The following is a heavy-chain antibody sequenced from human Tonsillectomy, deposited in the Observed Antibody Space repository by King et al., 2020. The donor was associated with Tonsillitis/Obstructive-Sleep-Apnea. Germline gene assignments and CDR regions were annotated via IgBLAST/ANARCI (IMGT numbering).Heavy chain of an antibody. CDR2: ISGDGGGT. CDR3: AKIGGTTANFDY. J-gene: IGHJ4*02. D-gene: IGHD4-17*01. CDR1: GFTFDDYA. Sequence: QLVQSGGGVVQPGGSLRLSCAVSGFTFDDYAMHWVRQAPGKGLEWVSLISGDGGGTYYADSVKGRFTIPRDNSRNSLYLQMNSLRTEDTALYYCAKIGGTTANFDYWGQGTLVTVSS. V-gene: IGHV3-43*02.